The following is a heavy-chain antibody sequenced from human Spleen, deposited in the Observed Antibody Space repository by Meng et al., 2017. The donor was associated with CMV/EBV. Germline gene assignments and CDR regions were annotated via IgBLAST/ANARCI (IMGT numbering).Heavy chain of an antibody. J-gene: IGHJ4*02. V-gene: IGHV3-11*01. CDR3: ARAEGYCSSTSCYDLYYFDY. CDR1: GFTCSDYY. Sequence: GESLKISCAASGFTCSDYYMSWIRQAPGKGLEWISYVSSSGSTIYYADSVKGRFTISRDNAKNSLYLQMNSLRAEDTAVYYCARAEGYCSSTSCYDLYYFDYWGRGTLVTVSS. D-gene: IGHD2-2*01. CDR2: VSSSGSTI.